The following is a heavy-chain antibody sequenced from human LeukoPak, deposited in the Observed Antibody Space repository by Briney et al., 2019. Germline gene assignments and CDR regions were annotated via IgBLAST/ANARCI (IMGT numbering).Heavy chain of an antibody. Sequence: SETLSLTCAVSGGSISSGGYSWSWIRQPPGKGLEWVVYIYHSGSTYYTPCLKSPVTISVDRSKNPFSLKLSSVTAADQAVYYCARASDFWSGYLTPGYFDYWGQGSLVTVSS. CDR2: IYHSGST. J-gene: IGHJ4*02. D-gene: IGHD3-3*01. CDR3: ARASDFWSGYLTPGYFDY. CDR1: GGSISSGGYS. V-gene: IGHV4-30-2*01.